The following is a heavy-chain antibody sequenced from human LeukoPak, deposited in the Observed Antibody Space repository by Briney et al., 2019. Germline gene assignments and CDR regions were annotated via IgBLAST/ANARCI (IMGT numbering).Heavy chain of an antibody. Sequence: SETLSLTCGVSCGSLTRYNWSWFRQSPGKGLECIGYIYYSGSTKYNPSLKSRVTISVDTSKNQFSLKLSSVTAADTVVYYCARNGFPYPLCLLGGRGNLVTVSS. D-gene: IGHD5/OR15-5a*01. CDR3: ARNGFPYPLCLL. CDR2: IYYSGST. V-gene: IGHV4-59*01. CDR1: CGSLTRYN. J-gene: IGHJ4*02.